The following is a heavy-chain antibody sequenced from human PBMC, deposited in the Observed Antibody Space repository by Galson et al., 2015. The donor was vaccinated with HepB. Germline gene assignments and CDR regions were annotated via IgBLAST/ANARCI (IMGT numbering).Heavy chain of an antibody. V-gene: IGHV3-48*01. J-gene: IGHJ4*02. D-gene: IGHD6-6*01. CDR2: ISSSSSTI. CDR3: ARGTSIVARRLDY. CDR1: GFTFSSYS. Sequence: LRLSCAASGFTFSSYSMNWVRQAPGKGLEWVSYISSSSSTIYYADSVKGRFTISRDNAKNSLYLQMNSLRAEDTAVYYCARGTSIVARRLDYWGQGALVTVSS.